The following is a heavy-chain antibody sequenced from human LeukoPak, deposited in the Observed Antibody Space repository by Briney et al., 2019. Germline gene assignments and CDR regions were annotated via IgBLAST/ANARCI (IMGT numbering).Heavy chain of an antibody. J-gene: IGHJ3*02. Sequence: GGSLRLSCAVSGLTLSTYWMSWVRQATGRGLEWVANIKPDGSEKYYVDSVKGRLTISRDNGKNSVFLQMNSLRAEDTAVYYCASSGGNIYDRARDIWRQGTRVTVPS. V-gene: IGHV3-7*01. CDR2: IKPDGSEK. CDR3: ASSGGNIYDRARDI. CDR1: GLTLSTYW. D-gene: IGHD3-10*02.